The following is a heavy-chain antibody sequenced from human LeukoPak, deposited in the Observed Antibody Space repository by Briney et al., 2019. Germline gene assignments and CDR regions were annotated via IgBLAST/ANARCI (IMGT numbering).Heavy chain of an antibody. Sequence: GGSLRLSCEASGLTFSISWMHWVRQAPGKGLVWVSRINNEGTTISYADSVKGRFTISRDNAKNTLYLQMNSLRAEDTAVYYCARVSGLGMNEHYQHWGQGTLVTVAS. CDR2: INNEGTTI. D-gene: IGHD3-10*01. CDR3: ARVSGLGMNEHYQH. J-gene: IGHJ1*01. V-gene: IGHV3-74*01. CDR1: GLTFSISW.